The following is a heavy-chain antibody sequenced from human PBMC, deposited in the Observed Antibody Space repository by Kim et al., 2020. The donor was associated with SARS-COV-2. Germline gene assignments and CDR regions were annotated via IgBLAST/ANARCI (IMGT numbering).Heavy chain of an antibody. CDR3: ARDKGGSGYYDY. CDR2: IYTSGST. J-gene: IGHJ4*02. D-gene: IGHD3-22*01. V-gene: IGHV4-61*02. CDR1: GGSISSGSYY. Sequence: SETLSLTCTVSGGSISSGSYYWSWIRQPAGKGLEWIGRIYTSGSTNYNPSLKSRVTISVDTSKNQFSLKLSSVTAADTAVYYCARDKGGSGYYDYWGQGTLVTVSS.